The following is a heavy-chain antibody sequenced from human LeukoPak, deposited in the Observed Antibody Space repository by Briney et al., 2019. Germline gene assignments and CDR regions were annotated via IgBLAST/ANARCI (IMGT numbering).Heavy chain of an antibody. J-gene: IGHJ4*02. Sequence: GGSLRLSCAASGFTFSSYAMHWVRQAPGKGLEWVAVISYDGSNKYYADSVKGRFTISRDNSKNTLYLQMNSLRAEDTAVYYCARVSLLWFGEWYYFDYWGQGTLVTVSS. CDR2: ISYDGSNK. CDR1: GFTFSSYA. V-gene: IGHV3-30-3*01. CDR3: ARVSLLWFGEWYYFDY. D-gene: IGHD3-10*01.